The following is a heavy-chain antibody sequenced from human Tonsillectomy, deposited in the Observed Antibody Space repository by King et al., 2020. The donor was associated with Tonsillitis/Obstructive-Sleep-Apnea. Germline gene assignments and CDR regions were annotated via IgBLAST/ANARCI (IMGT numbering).Heavy chain of an antibody. V-gene: IGHV7-4-1*02. Sequence: VQLVQSGSELKKPGASVKVSCKASGYTFISYAMNWVRQAPGQGLEWMGWINTNTGNPTYAQGFTGRFVFSLDTSVSTGYLQISSLKAEDTAVYYCARGDIVVIPAAHGYYMDVWGKGTTVTVSS. CDR3: ARGDIVVIPAAHGYYMDV. J-gene: IGHJ6*03. D-gene: IGHD2-2*01. CDR1: GYTFISYA. CDR2: INTNTGNP.